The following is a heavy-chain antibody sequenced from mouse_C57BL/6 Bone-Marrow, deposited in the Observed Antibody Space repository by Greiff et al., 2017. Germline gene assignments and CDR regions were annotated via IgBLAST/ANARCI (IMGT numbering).Heavy chain of an antibody. J-gene: IGHJ2*01. CDR1: GYTFTSYD. CDR3: AREDIYDVD. Sequence: QVQLLQSGPELVKPGASVKLSCKASGYTFTSYDINWVKQSPGQGLEWIGWIYPRDGSTNYNEKFKGKATLTVDTSSRTAYMELHRLTSEDSAFYFSAREDIYDVDWGKGTTLTVSS. D-gene: IGHD2-3*01. CDR2: IYPRDGST. V-gene: IGHV1-85*01.